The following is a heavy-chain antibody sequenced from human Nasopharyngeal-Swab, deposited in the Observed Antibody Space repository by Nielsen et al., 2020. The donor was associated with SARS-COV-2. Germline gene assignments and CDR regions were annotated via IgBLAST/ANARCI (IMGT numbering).Heavy chain of an antibody. J-gene: IGHJ4*02. CDR2: IQTDGTEQ. CDR3: ARENHGVFDN. CDR1: GFTFSPFW. V-gene: IGHV3-7*01. Sequence: GVSLKISCAASGFTFSPFWMTWVRQAPGKGLEWVATIQTDGTEQYSVDSVKGRFTISRDNGKNSLYLQMNSLRVEDTAVYYCARENHGVFDNWGQGTLVTVSS.